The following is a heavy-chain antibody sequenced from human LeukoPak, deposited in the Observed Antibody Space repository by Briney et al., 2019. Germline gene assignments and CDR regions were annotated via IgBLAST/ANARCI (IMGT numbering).Heavy chain of an antibody. CDR3: AREVMAKRRAFDI. V-gene: IGHV3-53*04. CDR1: GFTASSNY. D-gene: IGHD2-8*01. Sequence: PGGSLRLSCAASGFTASSNYMSWVRQAPGKGLEWVSVIYSDDRTYYADSVKGRFTISRHTSKKTLYLQMNSLRAEDTAMYYCAREVMAKRRAFDIWGQGTVVTVSS. CDR2: IYSDDRT. J-gene: IGHJ3*02.